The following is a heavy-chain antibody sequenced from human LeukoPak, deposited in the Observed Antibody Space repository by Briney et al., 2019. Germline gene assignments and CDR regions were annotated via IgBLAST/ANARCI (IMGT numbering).Heavy chain of an antibody. V-gene: IGHV4-39*01. CDR1: GGSVTTSSYY. CDR2: MSHSGSA. Sequence: SETLSLTCTVAGGSVTTSSYYWGWIRQPPGKGLEWIGSMSHSGSAFYNPSLKSRVSISVDTSKHQFSLRVTSVTAADTALYYCARRSLREAYNRFDPWGQGTLVTVSS. J-gene: IGHJ5*02. CDR3: ARRSLREAYNRFDP. D-gene: IGHD3-10*01.